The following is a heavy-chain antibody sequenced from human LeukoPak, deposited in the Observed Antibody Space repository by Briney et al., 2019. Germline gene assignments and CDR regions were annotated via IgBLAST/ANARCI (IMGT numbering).Heavy chain of an antibody. CDR2: IYHSGST. CDR3: ARDGYSGNDGL. Sequence: PSETLSLTCTVSGGSISSYYWSWIRQPPGKGLEWIGYIYHSGSTKYNPSLKSRVTISVDTSKNQFSLKLSSVTSADTAVYYCARDGYSGNDGLWGQGSLVTVSS. J-gene: IGHJ4*02. V-gene: IGHV4-59*01. D-gene: IGHD5-12*01. CDR1: GGSISSYY.